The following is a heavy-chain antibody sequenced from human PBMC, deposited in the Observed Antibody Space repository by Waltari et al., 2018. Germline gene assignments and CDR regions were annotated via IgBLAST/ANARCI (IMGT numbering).Heavy chain of an antibody. Sequence: QVQLQQWGAGLLKPSETLSLTCAVYGGSFSGYYWSWIRQPPGKGLEWIGEINHSGSTNYNPSLKSRVTISVDTSKNQFSLKLSSVTAADTAVYYCARLPSAIYCSSTSCYYDPFDPWGQGTLVTVSS. CDR2: INHSGST. CDR1: GGSFSGYY. J-gene: IGHJ5*02. CDR3: ARLPSAIYCSSTSCYYDPFDP. V-gene: IGHV4-34*01. D-gene: IGHD2-2*01.